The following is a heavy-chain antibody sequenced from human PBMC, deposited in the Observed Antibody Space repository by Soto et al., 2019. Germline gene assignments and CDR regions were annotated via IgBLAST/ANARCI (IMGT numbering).Heavy chain of an antibody. D-gene: IGHD3-16*02. J-gene: IGHJ4*02. V-gene: IGHV1-3*05. Sequence: QVQLAQSGAEERKPGASVKVSCEATGYTFTAYAMHWVRQAPGQRLEWMGWINPANGNTKYSQKFQGRLTITSDTXXXXXXXXXXXXXXXXXXXXXCTRSAXXPYGGLIGPFDYWGQGNLVTVSS. CDR3: TRSAXXPYGGLIGPFDY. CDR2: INPANGNT. CDR1: GYTFTAYA.